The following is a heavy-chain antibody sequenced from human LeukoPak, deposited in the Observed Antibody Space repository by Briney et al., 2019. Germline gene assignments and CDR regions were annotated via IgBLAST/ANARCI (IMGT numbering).Heavy chain of an antibody. CDR2: IYHSGTT. CDR1: GYSITSSSW. V-gene: IGHV4-28*01. CDR3: ARKANVYYYFDY. D-gene: IGHD3-10*01. J-gene: IGHJ4*02. Sequence: SDTLSLTCAVSGYSITSSSWWGWIRQPPGKGLEWIGYIYHSGTTYYNPSLQSRVTMSVDTSKNQFSLKLSSVTAVDTAVYYCARKANVYYYFDYWGQGTLITVSS.